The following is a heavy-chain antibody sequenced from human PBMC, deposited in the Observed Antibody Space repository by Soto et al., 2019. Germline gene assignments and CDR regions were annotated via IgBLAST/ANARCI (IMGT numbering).Heavy chain of an antibody. CDR2: INAYNGNR. CDR1: GYTFTDYG. Sequence: GASVKVSCKASGYTFTDYGVTGMRQAPGQGLEWMGWINAYNGNRNYAQKFKGRVSMPTATSSSTPDLALDSPRSDDTAIYYSAILIGCSSSSCYNFNWFDPWGQGTVV. CDR3: AILIGCSSSSCYNFNWFDP. V-gene: IGHV1-18*04. D-gene: IGHD2-2*02. J-gene: IGHJ5*02.